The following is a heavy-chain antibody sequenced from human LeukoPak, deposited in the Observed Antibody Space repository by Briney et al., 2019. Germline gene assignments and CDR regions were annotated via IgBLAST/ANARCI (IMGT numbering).Heavy chain of an antibody. CDR1: GGSISSGGYY. Sequence: SQTLSLTCTDSGGSISSGGYYWSWIRQPPGKGLEWIGYIYHSGSTYYNPSLKSRVTISVDRSKNQFSLKLSSVTAADTAVYYCARAFTMGLDYFDYWGQGTLVTVSS. J-gene: IGHJ4*02. CDR3: ARAFTMGLDYFDY. V-gene: IGHV4-30-2*01. D-gene: IGHD3-10*01. CDR2: IYHSGST.